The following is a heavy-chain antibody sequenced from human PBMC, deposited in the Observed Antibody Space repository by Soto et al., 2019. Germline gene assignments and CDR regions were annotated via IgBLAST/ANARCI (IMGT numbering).Heavy chain of an antibody. CDR2: IYPGTSNT. Sequence: GESLNISCKGSGYSFTNYWIGWVRQMPGKGLEWMGIIYPGTSNTLYSPSFQGQVTISVDKSITTAFLQWSSLKASDTAMYYCARGVDGHTWSLYWGQGTLVTVSS. J-gene: IGHJ4*02. V-gene: IGHV5-51*01. D-gene: IGHD3-3*01. CDR3: ARGVDGHTWSLY. CDR1: GYSFTNYW.